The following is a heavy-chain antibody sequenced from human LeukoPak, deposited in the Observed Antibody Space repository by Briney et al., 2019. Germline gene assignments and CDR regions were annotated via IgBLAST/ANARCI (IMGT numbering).Heavy chain of an antibody. V-gene: IGHV3-64*01. CDR1: GFTFSSYA. CDR3: ARVKKSEWELLFDY. Sequence: GGSLRLSCAASGFTFSSYAMHWVRQAPGKGLEYVSAISSNGGSTYYANSVKGRFTISRDNSKNTLYLQMGSLRAEDMAVYYCARVKKSEWELLFDYWGQGTLVTVSS. D-gene: IGHD1-26*01. CDR2: ISSNGGST. J-gene: IGHJ4*02.